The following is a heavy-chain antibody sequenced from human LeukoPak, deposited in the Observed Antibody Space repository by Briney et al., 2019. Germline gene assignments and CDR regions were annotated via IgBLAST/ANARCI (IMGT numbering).Heavy chain of an antibody. V-gene: IGHV3-33*01. D-gene: IGHD1-26*01. CDR2: IWYDGSNK. CDR3: ARDGSRMGAHNHLKIDAFDI. J-gene: IGHJ3*02. Sequence: AGGSLRLSCAASGFTFSSYGMRWVRQAPGKGLGWVAVIWYDGSNKYYADSVKGRFTISRDNSKNTLYLQMNSLRAEDTAVYYCARDGSRMGAHNHLKIDAFDIWGQGTMVTVSS. CDR1: GFTFSSYG.